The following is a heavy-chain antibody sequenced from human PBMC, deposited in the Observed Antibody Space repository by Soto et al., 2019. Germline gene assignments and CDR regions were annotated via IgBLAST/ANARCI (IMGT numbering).Heavy chain of an antibody. Sequence: GGSLRLSCAASGFTFSSYAMHWVRQAPGKGLEWVAVISYDGSNKYYADSVKGRFTISRDNSKNTLYLQMNSLRAEDTAVYYCARDRVVQYRKGGYYYYGMDVWGQGTTVTVSS. CDR1: GFTFSSYA. J-gene: IGHJ6*02. CDR3: ARDRVVQYRKGGYYYYGMDV. CDR2: ISYDGSNK. D-gene: IGHD4-4*01. V-gene: IGHV3-30-3*01.